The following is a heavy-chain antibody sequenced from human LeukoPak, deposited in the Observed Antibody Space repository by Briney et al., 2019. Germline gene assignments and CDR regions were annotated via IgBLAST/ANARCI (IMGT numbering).Heavy chain of an antibody. V-gene: IGHV4-59*01. CDR1: GGSISSYY. CDR3: ARDGNPWNLDV. J-gene: IGHJ2*01. D-gene: IGHD1-14*01. CDR2: IYYSGRT. Sequence: SQTLSLTCTVSGGSISSYYWTWIRQPPGKALEWIGYIYYSGRTSYNPSLKSRVTMSVDTSKNQFSLKLSSVTAADTAVYYCARDGNPWNLDVWGRGTLVTVSS.